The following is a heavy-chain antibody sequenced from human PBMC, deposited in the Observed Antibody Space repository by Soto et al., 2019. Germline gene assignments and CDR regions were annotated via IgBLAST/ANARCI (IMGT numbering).Heavy chain of an antibody. CDR1: GGSIGSGAYY. D-gene: IGHD3-22*01. CDR3: ARDYSGYSLFDS. J-gene: IGHJ4*02. V-gene: IGHV4-31*03. Sequence: QVQLQESGPGLVQPSQTLSLTCTVSGGSIGSGAYYWSWIRLHPGEGLEGIGYIFDSGTTYYNPSLKSRATISVATTKTQFSLKLSSVPAADTAVYYCARDYSGYSLFDSWGQGILVTVSS. CDR2: IFDSGTT.